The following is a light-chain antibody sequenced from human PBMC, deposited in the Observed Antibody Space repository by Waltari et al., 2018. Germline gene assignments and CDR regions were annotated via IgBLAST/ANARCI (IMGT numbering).Light chain of an antibody. CDR3: LHYYSYPWT. J-gene: IGKJ1*01. V-gene: IGKV1-5*03. CDR1: QSIVVW. CDR2: KAS. Sequence: DIQVTQTPSTLAASVGDRVTSTCRASQSIVVWLVWYQQKPGKAPRLLIYKASYLESGVPLRFSGSASGTAFTLPISSLQADDFATYYCLHYYSYPWTFGPGTTVEIK.